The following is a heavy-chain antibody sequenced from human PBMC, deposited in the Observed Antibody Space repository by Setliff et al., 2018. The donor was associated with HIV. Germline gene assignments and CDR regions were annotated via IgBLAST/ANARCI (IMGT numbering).Heavy chain of an antibody. CDR3: ARVHCYDSSGWYRSYYFDY. V-gene: IGHV4-61*09. Sequence: SETLSLTCTVSGGSISSGSYYWSWIRQPAGKGLEWIGHIYTSGTTNFNPSLKSRVTISVDTSKKQFSLKLSSVTAADTAVYYCARVHCYDSSGWYRSYYFDYWGQGTLVTVSS. D-gene: IGHD3-22*01. CDR1: GGSISSGSYY. J-gene: IGHJ4*02. CDR2: IYTSGTT.